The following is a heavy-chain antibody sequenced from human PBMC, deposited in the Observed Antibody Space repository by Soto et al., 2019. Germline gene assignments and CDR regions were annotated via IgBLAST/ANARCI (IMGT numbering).Heavy chain of an antibody. CDR3: ARDYGTGGYYYYGMDV. D-gene: IGHD2-15*01. CDR2: IKQDGSEK. V-gene: IGHV3-7*05. Sequence: EVQLVESGGGLVQPGGSLRLSCAASGFTFSSYWMSWVRQAPGKGLEWVANIKQDGSEKYYVDSVKGRFTISRDNAKNSLYLQMNSLGAEDTAVYYCARDYGTGGYYYYGMDVWGQGTTVTVSS. CDR1: GFTFSSYW. J-gene: IGHJ6*02.